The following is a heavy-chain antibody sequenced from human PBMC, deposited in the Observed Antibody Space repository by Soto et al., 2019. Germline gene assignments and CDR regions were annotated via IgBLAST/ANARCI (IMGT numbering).Heavy chain of an antibody. CDR1: GGSLSDFY. Sequence: SETLSITCNVSGGSLSDFYWSWIRQSPGKRLEWIGYLYYTGSTNYNPALKSRVTISLDTSKNQFSLNVRSVTAADTAVYYCARGVGYYFRSSQPRPIDVSGQGTTGTVSS. J-gene: IGHJ6*02. CDR2: LYYTGST. V-gene: IGHV4-59*01. D-gene: IGHD3-3*01. CDR3: ARGVGYYFRSSQPRPIDV.